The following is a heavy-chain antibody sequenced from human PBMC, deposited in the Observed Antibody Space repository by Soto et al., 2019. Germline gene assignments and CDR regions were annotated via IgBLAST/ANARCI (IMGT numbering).Heavy chain of an antibody. CDR3: AKDHGSGCRDIES. V-gene: IGHV3-30*18. CDR2: ISYDGTNK. CDR1: GFSFNKFG. Sequence: QVQLVESGGGVVQPGRSLGLSCVASGFSFNKFGMHWVRQAPGKGLEWVAVISYDGTNKFHADSVKGRFSLSRDNSKNTLSLQMSSLPTDETGVYWCAKDHGSGCRDIESWGQGPLVSGSS. J-gene: IGHJ4*02. D-gene: IGHD5-12*01.